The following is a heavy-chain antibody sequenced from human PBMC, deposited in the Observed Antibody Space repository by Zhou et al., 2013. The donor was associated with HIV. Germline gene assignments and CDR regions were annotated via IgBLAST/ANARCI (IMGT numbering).Heavy chain of an antibody. D-gene: IGHD3-10*01. J-gene: IGHJ6*03. CDR1: GDTFNSHA. V-gene: IGHV1-69*05. CDR3: ARMVRGTSPRRYYMDV. CDR2: IILTFGAP. Sequence: QVQVVQSGAEVKKPGSSVKLSCKASGDTFNSHALYWVRQGPGQGLEWMGGIILTFGAPKYAQKFQERVTFTTDASTNVAYMELTSLKSDDTAVYFCARMVRGTSPRRYYMDVWGKGTAVTVSS.